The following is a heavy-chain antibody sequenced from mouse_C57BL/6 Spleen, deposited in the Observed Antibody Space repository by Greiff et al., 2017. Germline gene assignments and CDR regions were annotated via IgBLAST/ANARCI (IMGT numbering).Heavy chain of an antibody. J-gene: IGHJ4*01. D-gene: IGHD1-1*01. CDR3: AICGSSFYYAMDY. V-gene: IGHV3-6*01. CDR1: GYSITSGYY. CDR2: ISYDGSN. Sequence: DVKLQESGPGLVKPSQSLSLTCSVTGYSITSGYYWNWIRQFPGNKLEWMGYISYDGSNNYNPSLKNRTSITRDTSQNQFCLKLNSVTTEDTATYYWAICGSSFYYAMDYWGQGTSVTVSS.